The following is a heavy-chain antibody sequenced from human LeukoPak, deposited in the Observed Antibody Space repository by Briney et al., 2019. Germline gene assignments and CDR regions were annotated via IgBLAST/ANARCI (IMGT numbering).Heavy chain of an antibody. CDR3: ARDLLRSSYYYFDY. CDR1: GFSFSAYG. Sequence: GGSLRLTCAASGFSFSAYGMNWVRQAPGKGLEWVSCISRSGAYIYYADSVKGRFTISRDNAKNSVYLQMNSLRAEDTAIYYCARDLLRSSYYYFDYWGLGSLVTVSS. J-gene: IGHJ4*02. V-gene: IGHV3-21*01. CDR2: ISRSGAYI. D-gene: IGHD6-13*01.